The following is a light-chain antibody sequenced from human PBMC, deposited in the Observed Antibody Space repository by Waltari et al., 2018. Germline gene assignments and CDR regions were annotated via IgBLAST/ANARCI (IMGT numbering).Light chain of an antibody. CDR2: DVS. V-gene: IGLV2-14*03. CDR1: GSDF. CDR3: SSFTGGSNVL. J-gene: IGLJ2*01. Sequence: QSALTQPASVSGSPGQSITISCTGTGSDFVSWYQRYPGKAPKLMIFDVSNRPSGVSDRFSGSKSANMASLTISGLLAEDEADYYCSSFTGGSNVLFGGGTKLTVL.